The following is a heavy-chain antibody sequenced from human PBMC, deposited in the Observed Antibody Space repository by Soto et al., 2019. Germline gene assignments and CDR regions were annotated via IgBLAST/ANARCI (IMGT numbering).Heavy chain of an antibody. CDR3: ARARATIAAAAIFDC. D-gene: IGHD6-13*01. J-gene: IGHJ4*02. CDR2: VYRTGST. CDR1: GGSISTSNW. V-gene: IGHV4-4*02. Sequence: QVQLQESGPGLVKPSGTLSLTCAVSGGSISTSNWWSWVRQPPGKGLEWIGEVYRTGSTNYNPSLERRLTIAVDQSKNHFSLKLTSVTAAATAVYYCARARATIAAAAIFDCWGQGTLVTVSS.